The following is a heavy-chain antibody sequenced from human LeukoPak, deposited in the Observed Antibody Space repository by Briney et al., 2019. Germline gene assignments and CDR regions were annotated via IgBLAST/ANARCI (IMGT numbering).Heavy chain of an antibody. CDR3: AETGGSWWGYYYYYGMDV. D-gene: IGHD6-13*01. V-gene: IGHV3-23*01. J-gene: IGHJ6*02. Sequence: GGSLRLSCAASGFTFSSYAMSWVRQAPGKGLVWVSAISGSGGSTYYADSVKGRFTISRDNSKNTLYLQMNSLRAEDTAVYYCAETGGSWWGYYYYYGMDVWGQGTTVTVSS. CDR1: GFTFSSYA. CDR2: ISGSGGST.